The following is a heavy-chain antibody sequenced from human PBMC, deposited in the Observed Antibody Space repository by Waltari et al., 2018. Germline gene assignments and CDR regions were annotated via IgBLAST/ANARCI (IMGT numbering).Heavy chain of an antibody. D-gene: IGHD3-10*01. Sequence: QVQLVQSGAEVKKPGASVKVSCKASGYTFTGYYMHWVRQAPGQGLEWMGWINPNSGGTNYAQKFQGRVTMTRDTSISTAYMELSRLRSDDTAVYYCARESGGDVLLWFGELFQSNGMDVWGQGTTVTVSS. CDR1: GYTFTGYY. V-gene: IGHV1-2*02. CDR2: INPNSGGT. CDR3: ARESGGDVLLWFGELFQSNGMDV. J-gene: IGHJ6*02.